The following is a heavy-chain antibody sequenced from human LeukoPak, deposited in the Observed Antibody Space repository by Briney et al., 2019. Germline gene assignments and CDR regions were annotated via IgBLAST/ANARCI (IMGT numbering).Heavy chain of an antibody. D-gene: IGHD6-19*01. CDR2: IFYSGST. CDR3: ARHKYSSGWPPEGAFDI. V-gene: IGHV4-39*01. CDR1: GGSISTSNYY. J-gene: IGHJ3*02. Sequence: SETLSLTCTVSGGSISTSNYYWGWIRQPPGKGLEWIGNIFYSGSTYYGPSLKSRLTISLDTSRNQFSLKLSSVTAADTAVYYCARHKYSSGWPPEGAFDIWGQGTMVTVSS.